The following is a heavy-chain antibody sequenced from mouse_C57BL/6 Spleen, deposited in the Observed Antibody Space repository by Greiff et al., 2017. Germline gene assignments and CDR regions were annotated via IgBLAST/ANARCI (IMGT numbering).Heavy chain of an antibody. J-gene: IGHJ3*01. CDR2: ISYDGSN. V-gene: IGHV3-6*01. Sequence: EVQLVESGPGLVKPSQSLSLTCSVTGYSITSGYYWNWIRQFPGNKLEWMGYISYDGSNNYNPSLKNRISITRDTSKNQFFLKLNSVTTEDTATYYCARGTRESAWFAYWGQGTLVTVSA. CDR3: ARGTRESAWFAY. CDR1: GYSITSGYY. D-gene: IGHD3-3*01.